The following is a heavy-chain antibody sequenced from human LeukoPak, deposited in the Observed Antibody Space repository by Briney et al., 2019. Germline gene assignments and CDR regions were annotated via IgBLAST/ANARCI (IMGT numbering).Heavy chain of an antibody. CDR1: GFTFSSYS. CDR3: ASELRFLEWLSDY. V-gene: IGHV3-48*01. J-gene: IGHJ4*02. D-gene: IGHD3-3*01. CDR2: ISSSSSTI. Sequence: PGGSLRLSCAASGFTFSSYSMNWVRQAPGKGLEWVSYISSSSSTIYYADSVKGRFTISRDNAKNSLYLQMNSLRAEDTAVYYCASELRFLEWLSDYWGQGTLVTVSS.